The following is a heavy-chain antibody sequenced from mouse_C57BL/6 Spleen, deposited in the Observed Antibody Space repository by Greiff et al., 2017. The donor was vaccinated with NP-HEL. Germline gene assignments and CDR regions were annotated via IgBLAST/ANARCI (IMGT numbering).Heavy chain of an antibody. CDR1: GYSFTGYY. J-gene: IGHJ2*01. D-gene: IGHD2-4*01. V-gene: IGHV1-42*01. CDR2: INPSTGGT. CDR3: ARSSDYDPFDY. Sequence: EVHLVESGPELVKPGASVKISCKASGYSFTGYYMNWVKQSPEKSLEWIGEINPSTGGTTYNQKFKAKATLTVDKSSSTAYMQLKSLTSEDSAVYYCARSSDYDPFDYWGQGTTLTVSS.